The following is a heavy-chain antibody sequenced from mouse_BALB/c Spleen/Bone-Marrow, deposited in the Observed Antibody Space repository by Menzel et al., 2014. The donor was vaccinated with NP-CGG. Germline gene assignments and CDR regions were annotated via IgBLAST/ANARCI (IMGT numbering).Heavy chain of an antibody. J-gene: IGHJ2*01. CDR1: GYAFSSSW. CDR2: IYPGDGDT. CDR3: ARRGGNPTFDY. V-gene: IGHV1-82*01. D-gene: IGHD2-1*01. Sequence: QVQLQQPGPELVKPGASVKISCKASGYAFSSSWMNWVKQRPGQGLEWIGRIYPGDGDTNYNGKFKGKATLTADKSSSTAYMQHSSQTSEDSAVDFCARRGGNPTFDYWGQGTTLTVSS.